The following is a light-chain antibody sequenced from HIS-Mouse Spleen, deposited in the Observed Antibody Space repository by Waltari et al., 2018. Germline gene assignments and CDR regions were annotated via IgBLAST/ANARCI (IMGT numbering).Light chain of an antibody. Sequence: SYELTQPPSVSVSPGQTARITCSGDALPKKYAYWYQQKSGQAPVLGIYEDSKLTAGIPERFSGSSSGTMATLTISGAQVEDEADYYCYSTDSSGNHRVFGGGTKLTVL. CDR2: EDS. CDR1: ALPKKY. J-gene: IGLJ2*01. V-gene: IGLV3-10*01. CDR3: YSTDSSGNHRV.